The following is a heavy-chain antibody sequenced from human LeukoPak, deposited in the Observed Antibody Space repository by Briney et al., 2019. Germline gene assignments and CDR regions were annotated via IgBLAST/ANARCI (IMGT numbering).Heavy chain of an antibody. Sequence: ASVKVSCKASGYTFTSYGISWVRQAPGQGLEWMGWISAYNGNTNYAQKLQGRVTMTTDTSTSTTYMELRSLRSDDTAVYYCARAPPPILRFLEWLFYFDYWGQGTLVTVSS. V-gene: IGHV1-18*01. CDR3: ARAPPPILRFLEWLFYFDY. D-gene: IGHD3-3*01. CDR2: ISAYNGNT. J-gene: IGHJ4*02. CDR1: GYTFTSYG.